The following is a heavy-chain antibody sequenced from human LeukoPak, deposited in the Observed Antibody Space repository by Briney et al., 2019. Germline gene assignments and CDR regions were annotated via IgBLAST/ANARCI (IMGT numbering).Heavy chain of an antibody. J-gene: IGHJ4*02. CDR2: INQDGSEK. D-gene: IGHD1-7*01. Sequence: PGRSLRLSCAASEFTFTSYWMSWVRQAPGKGLEWVANINQDGSEKYYVDSVKGRFTISRDNAKNSLFLQMNSLRAEDTAVYYCARARNCDYWGQGTLVTVSS. V-gene: IGHV3-7*05. CDR3: ARARNCDY. CDR1: EFTFTSYW.